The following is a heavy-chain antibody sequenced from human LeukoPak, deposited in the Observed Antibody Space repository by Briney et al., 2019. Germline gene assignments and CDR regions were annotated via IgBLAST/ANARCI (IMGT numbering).Heavy chain of an antibody. Sequence: ASVKVSCKASGYTFTGYYMHWVRQAPGQGLEWMGRINPNSGGTNYAQKFQGRVTMTRDTSISTAYMELSRLRSDDTAVYSCASGQWLGEPADYWGQGTLVTVSS. CDR2: INPNSGGT. J-gene: IGHJ4*02. CDR3: ASGQWLGEPADY. V-gene: IGHV1-2*06. CDR1: GYTFTGYY. D-gene: IGHD6-19*01.